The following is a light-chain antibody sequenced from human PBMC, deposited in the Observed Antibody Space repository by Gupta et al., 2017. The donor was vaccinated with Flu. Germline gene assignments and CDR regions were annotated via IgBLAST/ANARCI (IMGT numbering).Light chain of an antibody. CDR1: QSVSNY. CDR2: DAS. V-gene: IGKV3-11*01. J-gene: IGKJ4*01. Sequence: SPANLSLSQGERSTRSCRDSQSVSNYLEWYQQKPGQAPRLIIYDASNRASGSSDRFSGSGYGTDFTLTSSRREHEDFAVYYLQQRSDWVSFGGGTKVEIK. CDR3: QQRSDWVS.